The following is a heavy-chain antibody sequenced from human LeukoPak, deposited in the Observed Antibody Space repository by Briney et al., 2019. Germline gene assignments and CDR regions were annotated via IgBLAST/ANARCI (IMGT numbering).Heavy chain of an antibody. CDR1: RFTLSSYR. Sequence: GALRLSCAAPRFTLSSYRMHSVCQAPGEGLVWVSRINEEGTTIDYADSVRGRFTISRDIAKNTLYLQMNSLRPEDTAVYHCVKDFVGVEEFWGQGTLVTVSS. V-gene: IGHV3-74*01. D-gene: IGHD3-16*01. CDR3: VKDFVGVEEF. CDR2: INEEGTTI. J-gene: IGHJ4*02.